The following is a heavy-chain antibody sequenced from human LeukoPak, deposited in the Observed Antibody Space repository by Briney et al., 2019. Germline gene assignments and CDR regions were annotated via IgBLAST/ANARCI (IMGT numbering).Heavy chain of an antibody. J-gene: IGHJ5*02. CDR3: ARLRIATMVRGDYWFDP. D-gene: IGHD3-10*01. V-gene: IGHV4-59*08. CDR2: IYYSGST. Sequence: SETLSLTCTVSGGSISSYYWSWIRQPPGKGLEWIGYIYYSGSTNYNPSLKSRVTISVDTSKNQFSLKLSSVTAADTAVYYCARLRIATMVRGDYWFDPWGQGTLVTVSS. CDR1: GGSISSYY.